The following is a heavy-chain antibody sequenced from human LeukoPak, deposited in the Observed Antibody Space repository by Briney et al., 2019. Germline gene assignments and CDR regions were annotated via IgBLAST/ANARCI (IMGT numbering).Heavy chain of an antibody. J-gene: IGHJ4*02. V-gene: IGHV4-4*07. CDR3: ARVSVIAAARARAFDY. CDR1: GGPFSSYY. Sequence: SETLSLTCTVSGGPFSSYYWSWIRQPAGKGLEWIGLIYTSGSTNYNPSLKSRLTMSVDTSKHQFSLKLSSVTAADTAVYYCARVSVIAAARARAFDYWGQGTLVTVSS. D-gene: IGHD6-13*01. CDR2: IYTSGST.